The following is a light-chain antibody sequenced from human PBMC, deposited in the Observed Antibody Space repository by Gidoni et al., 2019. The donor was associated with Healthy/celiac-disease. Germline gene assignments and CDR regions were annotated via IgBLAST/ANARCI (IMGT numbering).Light chain of an antibody. CDR1: KLGDKY. Sequence: SELTQAPSVSVSPGQTASITCSGDKLGDKYACWYQQKPGQSPVPVIYQDSKRPSGIPERLSGSNSGNTATLTISGTQAMDEADYYCQAWDSSTVVFGGGTKLTVL. CDR2: QDS. CDR3: QAWDSSTVV. J-gene: IGLJ2*01. V-gene: IGLV3-1*01.